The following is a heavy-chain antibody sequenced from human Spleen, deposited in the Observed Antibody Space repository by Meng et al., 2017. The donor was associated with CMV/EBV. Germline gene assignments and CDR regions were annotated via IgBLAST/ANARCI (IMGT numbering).Heavy chain of an antibody. Sequence: SETLSLTCTVSGGSISSYYWSWIRQSPGKGLEWIGYIYYSGSTKYNPSLKSRVTISVDTSKNQFSLKLSSVTAADTAVYYCAKFIGYCSGGSCPWYFDYWGQGTLVTVSS. D-gene: IGHD2-15*01. CDR3: AKFIGYCSGGSCPWYFDY. CDR2: IYYSGST. V-gene: IGHV4-59*01. CDR1: GGSISSYY. J-gene: IGHJ4*02.